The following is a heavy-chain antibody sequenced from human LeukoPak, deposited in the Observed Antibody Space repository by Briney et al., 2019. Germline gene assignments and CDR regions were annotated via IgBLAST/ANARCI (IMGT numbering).Heavy chain of an antibody. D-gene: IGHD2-15*01. Sequence: GGSLRLSCSVSGFTFSSYSMNWVRQAPGKGLEWVAVISYDGSNKYYADSVKGRFTISRDNSKNTLYLQMNSLRAEDTAVYYCAKDAGYCSGGSCYSWAYYGMDVWGQGTTVTVSS. V-gene: IGHV3-30*18. CDR3: AKDAGYCSGGSCYSWAYYGMDV. CDR2: ISYDGSNK. J-gene: IGHJ6*02. CDR1: GFTFSSYS.